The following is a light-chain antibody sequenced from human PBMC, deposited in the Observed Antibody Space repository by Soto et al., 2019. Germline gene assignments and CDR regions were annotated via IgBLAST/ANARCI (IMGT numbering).Light chain of an antibody. CDR3: QQSCTSAPLT. CDR2: GAS. Sequence: EIVLTQSPGTLSLSPGERATLSCRASQSVSSSYLAWYQQKPGQAPRLLIYGASSSATGIPDRFSGSGSVTDFTLTISSLEPEDFAVYYCQQSCTSAPLTFGGGTKVEIK. V-gene: IGKV3-20*01. J-gene: IGKJ4*01. CDR1: QSVSSSY.